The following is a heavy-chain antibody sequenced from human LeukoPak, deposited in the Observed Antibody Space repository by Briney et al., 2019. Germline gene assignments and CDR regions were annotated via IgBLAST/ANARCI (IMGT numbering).Heavy chain of an antibody. CDR1: GFTFSSYW. J-gene: IGHJ4*02. D-gene: IGHD6-19*01. CDR3: AREKIIAVAGIEDY. CDR2: IKQDGSEK. V-gene: IGHV3-7*01. Sequence: GGSLRLSSAASGFTFSSYWMSWVRQAPGKGLEWVANIKQDGSEKYYVDSVKGRFTISRDNAKNSLYLQMNSLRAEDTAVYYCAREKIIAVAGIEDYWGQGTLVTVSS.